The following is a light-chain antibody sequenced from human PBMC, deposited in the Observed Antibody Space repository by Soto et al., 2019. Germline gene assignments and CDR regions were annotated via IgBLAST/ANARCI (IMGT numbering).Light chain of an antibody. CDR1: QSITSN. J-gene: IGKJ1*01. CDR2: GAS. CDR3: KQYNNWPMWT. V-gene: IGKV3-15*01. Sequence: EIVMTHSQATLSVSPCERATLSCSAGQSITSNLAWDQQSPGQAPRLLIYGASTRANGIPARFSGSGSGTEFTITINSLQYEDFAVYYCKQYNNWPMWTFGQGTKVDIK.